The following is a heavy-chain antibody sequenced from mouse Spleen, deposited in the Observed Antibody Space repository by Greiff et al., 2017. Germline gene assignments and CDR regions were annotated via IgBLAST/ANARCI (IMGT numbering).Heavy chain of an antibody. CDR3: ARTPLRLDYAMDY. CDR1: GFSLTSYG. V-gene: IGHV2-6*02. D-gene: IGHD1-2*01. Sequence: VHLVESGPGLVAPSQSLSITCTVSGFSLTSYGVHWVRQPPGKGLEWLVVIWSDGSTTYNSALKSRLSISKDNSKSQVFLKMNSLQTDDTAMYYCARTPLRLDYAMDYWGQGTSVTVSS. CDR2: IWSDGST. J-gene: IGHJ4*01.